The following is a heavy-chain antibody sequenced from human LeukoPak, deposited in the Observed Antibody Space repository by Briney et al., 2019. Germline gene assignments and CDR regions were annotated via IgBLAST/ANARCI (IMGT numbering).Heavy chain of an antibody. CDR1: GGSFSSGDYY. V-gene: IGHV4-30-4*08. D-gene: IGHD1-26*01. Sequence: PSQTLSLTCTVSGGSFSSGDYYWSWVRQPPGKGLEWIVYIYYSGSTYYNPSLKSRVTISVDTSKNQFSLKLSSVTAADTAVYYCARGEAGELLFDFWGQGTLVTVSS. J-gene: IGHJ4*02. CDR2: IYYSGST. CDR3: ARGEAGELLFDF.